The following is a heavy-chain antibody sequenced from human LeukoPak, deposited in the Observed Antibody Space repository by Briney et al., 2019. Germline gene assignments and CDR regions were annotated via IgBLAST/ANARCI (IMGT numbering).Heavy chain of an antibody. D-gene: IGHD3-10*01. J-gene: IGHJ6*03. V-gene: IGHV4-34*01. Sequence: PSETLSLTCAVYGGSFSGYYWSWIRQPPGKGLEWIGEINHSGSTNYNPSLKSRVTISVDTSKNQFSLKLSSVTAADTAVYYCARGPPSGSQPYYYYYYMDVWGKGTTVTVSS. CDR2: INHSGST. CDR3: ARGPPSGSQPYYYYYYMDV. CDR1: GGSFSGYY.